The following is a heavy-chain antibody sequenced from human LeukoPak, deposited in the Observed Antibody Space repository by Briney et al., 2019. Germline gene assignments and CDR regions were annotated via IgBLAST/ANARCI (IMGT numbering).Heavy chain of an antibody. D-gene: IGHD6-19*01. J-gene: IGHJ4*01. CDR2: IYTSGST. CDR1: GGSISSYY. CDR3: ARIRHSSGWAFDY. V-gene: IGHV4-4*07. Sequence: SETLSLTCTVSGGSISSYYWSWIRQPAGKGLEWIGRIYTSGSTNYNPSLKSRVTISVDTSKKQFSLKVNSVTVADAAVYYCARIRHSSGWAFDYWGHGTLVTVSS.